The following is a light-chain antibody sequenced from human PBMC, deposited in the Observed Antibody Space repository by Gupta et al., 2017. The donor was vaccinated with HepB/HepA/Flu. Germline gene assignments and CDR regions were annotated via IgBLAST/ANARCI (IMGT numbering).Light chain of an antibody. Sequence: DIQMTQSPSSLSASVGDRVTITCQASQDISNYLNWYQQKPGKAPKLMIYDASHLETGVTSRFSGSGEAKDFTYTSSRLQHEDCANYYGQQYDNLDPFGQGTQLDIK. CDR2: DAS. J-gene: IGKJ5*01. V-gene: IGKV1-33*01. CDR3: QQYDNLDP. CDR1: QDISNY.